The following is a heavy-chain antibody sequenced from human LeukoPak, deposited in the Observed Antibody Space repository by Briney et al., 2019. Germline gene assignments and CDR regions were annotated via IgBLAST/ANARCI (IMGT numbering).Heavy chain of an antibody. CDR2: ISRGGSTI. CDR1: GFTFSSYE. V-gene: IGHV3-48*03. CDR3: ASIAVAGTGDYYYMDV. D-gene: IGHD6-19*01. Sequence: GGCLCPSCAASGFTFSSYEMNWVRQAPGKGLEWVSYISRGGSTIYYADSVKGRFTISRDNAKNSLYLQMNSLRAEDTAVYYCASIAVAGTGDYYYMDVWGKGTSVIVS. J-gene: IGHJ6*03.